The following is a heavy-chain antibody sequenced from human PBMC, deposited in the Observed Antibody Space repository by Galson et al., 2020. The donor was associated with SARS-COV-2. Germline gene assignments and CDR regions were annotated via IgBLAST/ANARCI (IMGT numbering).Heavy chain of an antibody. J-gene: IGHJ6*02. CDR1: GYRFTSIS. V-gene: IGHV5-51*01. CDR2: FHISDSET. CDR3: ARRCPHQVLAPDDVWSGSYHACRDV. Sequence: GEPPKTPCQGFGYRFTSISIGWARQPPGKGLGWMGIFHISDSETTYRPSFQGQVTISVDASINTAYLQWIRLKASDTAVYYCARRCPHQVLAPDDVWSGSYHACRDVWGQGTTVTVSS. D-gene: IGHD3-3*01.